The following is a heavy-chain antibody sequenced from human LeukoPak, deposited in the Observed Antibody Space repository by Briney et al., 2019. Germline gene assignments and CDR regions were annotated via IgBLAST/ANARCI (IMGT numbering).Heavy chain of an antibody. CDR1: GFTFSSYS. CDR3: ARDGITIFGVYYGMDV. V-gene: IGHV3-21*01. CDR2: ISSSSSYI. D-gene: IGHD3-3*01. J-gene: IGHJ6*02. Sequence: GGSLRLSCAASGFTFSSYSMNWVRQAPGKGLEWVSSISSSSSYICYADSVKGRFTISRDNAKNSLYLQMNSLRAEDTAVYYCARDGITIFGVYYGMDVWGQGTTVTVSS.